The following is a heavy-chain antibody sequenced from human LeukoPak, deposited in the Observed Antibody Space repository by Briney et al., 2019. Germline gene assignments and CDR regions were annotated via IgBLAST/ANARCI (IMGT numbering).Heavy chain of an antibody. J-gene: IGHJ5*02. CDR1: GFSFSNYW. D-gene: IGHD5-24*01. V-gene: IGHV3-7*05. CDR3: ARASDPWLQLT. Sequence: GGSLRLSCAASGFSFSNYWMIWVRQAPGKGLEWVGNIKQDGSEKRYADSVRGRFSISRDNAQTSLYLQMNSLRAEDTAVYYCARASDPWLQLTWGQGTLVTVSS. CDR2: IKQDGSEK.